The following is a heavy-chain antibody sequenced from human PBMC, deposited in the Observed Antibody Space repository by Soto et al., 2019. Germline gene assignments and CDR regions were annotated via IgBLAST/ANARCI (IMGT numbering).Heavy chain of an antibody. CDR3: ASENYVDYLNWFNP. V-gene: IGHV3-48*02. CDR1: GFTFSSYS. J-gene: IGHJ5*02. Sequence: EVQLVESGGGLVQPGGSLRLSCAASGFTFSSYSMNWVRQAPGKGLEWVSYISSSSSTIYYADSVKGRFTISIDNAKKSLYLQMNSLRDKNTAEYYCASENYVDYLNWFNPWGQGTLVTVSS. D-gene: IGHD4-17*01. CDR2: ISSSSSTI.